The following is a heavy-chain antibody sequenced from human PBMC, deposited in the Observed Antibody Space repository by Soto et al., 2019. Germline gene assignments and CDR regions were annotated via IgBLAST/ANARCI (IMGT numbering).Heavy chain of an antibody. J-gene: IGHJ4*02. CDR1: GFTFSNYW. CDR3: ASFPRGSWYFFEY. Sequence: EVQLVESGGGLVQPGGSLRLSCAASGFTFSNYWMSWVRQAPGKGLEWVANIKQDGSERFYVDSVKGRFTISRDNAENSLYLQMNSLRDEDTAVYYCASFPRGSWYFFEYWGQGTLVTVSS. D-gene: IGHD6-13*01. CDR2: IKQDGSER. V-gene: IGHV3-7*01.